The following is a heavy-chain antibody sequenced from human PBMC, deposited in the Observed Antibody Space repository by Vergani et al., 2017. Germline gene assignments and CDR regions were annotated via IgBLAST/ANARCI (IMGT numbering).Heavy chain of an antibody. CDR1: GFTFSSYG. V-gene: IGHV3-33*01. Sequence: QVQLVESGGGVVQPGRSLRLSCAASGFTFSSYGMHWVRQAPGKGLEWVAVIWYDGSNKYYADSVKGRFTISRDNSKNTLYLQMNSLRAEDTAVYYCARGPLSSSWYVNIGEVIDYWGQGTLVTVSS. CDR2: IWYDGSNK. CDR3: ARGPLSSSWYVNIGEVIDY. J-gene: IGHJ4*02. D-gene: IGHD6-13*01.